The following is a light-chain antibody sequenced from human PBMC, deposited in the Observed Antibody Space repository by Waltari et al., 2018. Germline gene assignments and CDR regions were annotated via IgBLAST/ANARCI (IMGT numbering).Light chain of an antibody. CDR1: QSVSTK. V-gene: IGKV3-15*01. J-gene: IGKJ4*01. Sequence: EIVMTQSPGTLSVSPGDRVTLSCRASQSVSTKLAWYQKKPGQPPRLLIYEASRRATGIPTRFSGSGSGTECTLTISSLQSEDFAVYLCQQYNDWPPLTFGGGTKVEIK. CDR3: QQYNDWPPLT. CDR2: EAS.